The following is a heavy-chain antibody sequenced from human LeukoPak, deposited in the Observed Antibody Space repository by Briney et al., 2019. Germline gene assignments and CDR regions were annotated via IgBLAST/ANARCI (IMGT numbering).Heavy chain of an antibody. J-gene: IGHJ3*02. CDR1: GGSISTDNW. V-gene: IGHV4-4*02. Sequence: SETLSLTCAVSGGSISTDNWWTWVRQPPGKGLEWIGEIHHSGSTNYNPSLKSRVTISVDTSKNQFSLKVSSVTAADTAVYYCASRDTAMVMAPDAFDIWGQGTMVTVSS. CDR3: ASRDTAMVMAPDAFDI. CDR2: IHHSGST. D-gene: IGHD5-18*01.